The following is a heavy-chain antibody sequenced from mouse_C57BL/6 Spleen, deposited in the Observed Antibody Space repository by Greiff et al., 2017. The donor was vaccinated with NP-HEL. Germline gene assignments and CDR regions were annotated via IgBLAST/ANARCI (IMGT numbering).Heavy chain of an antibody. CDR1: GFSFNTYA. CDR2: IRSKSNNYAT. J-gene: IGHJ1*03. Sequence: DVQLQESGGGLVQPKGSLKLSCAASGFSFNTYAMNWVRQAPGKGLEWVARIRSKSNNYATYYADSVKDRFTISRDDSESMLYLQMNNLKTEDTAMYYCVRWIYYYGRPGYFDVWGTGTTVTVSS. V-gene: IGHV10-1*01. D-gene: IGHD1-1*01. CDR3: VRWIYYYGRPGYFDV.